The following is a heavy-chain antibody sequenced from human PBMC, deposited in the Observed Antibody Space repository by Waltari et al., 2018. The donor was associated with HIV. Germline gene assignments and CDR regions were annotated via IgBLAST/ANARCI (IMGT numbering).Heavy chain of an antibody. D-gene: IGHD3-3*01. CDR1: GYSISSGYY. CDR3: ARTYYDFWSGYSPSCDY. J-gene: IGHJ4*02. CDR2: IYHSGSI. Sequence: QVQLQESGPGLVKPSETLSLTCTVSGYSISSGYYWGWIRQPPGKGLEWIGSIYHSGSIYYNPSLKSRVTLSVDTSKNHFSLRLTSVTAADTAVYYCARTYYDFWSGYSPSCDYWGRGTLVTVSS. V-gene: IGHV4-38-2*02.